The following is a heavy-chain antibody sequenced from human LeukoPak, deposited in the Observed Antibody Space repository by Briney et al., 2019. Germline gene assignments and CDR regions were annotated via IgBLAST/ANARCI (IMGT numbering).Heavy chain of an antibody. D-gene: IGHD3-22*01. J-gene: IGHJ4*02. Sequence: ASVKVSCQASGYTFTGYYMHWVRQAPGQGLEWMGRINPNSGGTNYAQKFQGRVTMTRDTSISTAYMELSRLRSDDTAVYYCARAHYDSSGSGDYWGQGTLVTVSS. CDR3: ARAHYDSSGSGDY. CDR1: GYTFTGYY. V-gene: IGHV1-2*06. CDR2: INPNSGGT.